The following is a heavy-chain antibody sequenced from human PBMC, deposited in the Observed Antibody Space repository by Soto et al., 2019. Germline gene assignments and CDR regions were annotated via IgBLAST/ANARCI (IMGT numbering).Heavy chain of an antibody. CDR2: ISPSGSYM. J-gene: IGHJ4*02. Sequence: GGSVRLSCAASGFIFNTYSMDWVRQAPGKGLEWVASISPSGSYMYYGDSLKGRFTVSRDNAKNSLYLQMDSLRADDTAIYYCARFGLVIFHCWGQGTLVPVSS. CDR3: ARFGLVIFHC. V-gene: IGHV3-21*01. CDR1: GFIFNTYS. D-gene: IGHD3-3*01.